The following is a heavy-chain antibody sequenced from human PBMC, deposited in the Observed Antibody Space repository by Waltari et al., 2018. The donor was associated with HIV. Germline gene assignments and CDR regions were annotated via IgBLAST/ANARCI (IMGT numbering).Heavy chain of an antibody. J-gene: IGHJ4*02. D-gene: IGHD2-15*01. CDR1: GFNVRDYW. Sequence: EAQLVESGGGLVQPGGSLRLSCAASGFNVRDYWMHWVRRGPGQGLMGVWRMNPHSEWSNPNYATSVRDRFTISRDYTTNTLYLQMHSLRVDDTAVYYCVRDFGGPSDQWGQGALVTVSS. CDR3: VRDFGGPSDQ. CDR2: MNPHSEWSNP. V-gene: IGHV3-74*01.